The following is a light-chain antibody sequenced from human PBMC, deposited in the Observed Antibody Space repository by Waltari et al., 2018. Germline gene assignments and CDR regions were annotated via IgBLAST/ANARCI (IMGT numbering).Light chain of an antibody. J-gene: IGLJ3*02. Sequence: QTVVTQEPSLTVSPGGTVTLTCASSTGAVTSGFYPSWFQQKPGQPPRALIYSTNNKHSWTPARFSGSPLGGKAALTLSGVQVEDEAEYYCLLYYGGAQVFGGGTKLTVL. CDR2: STN. CDR3: LLYYGGAQV. CDR1: TGAVTSGFY. V-gene: IGLV7-43*01.